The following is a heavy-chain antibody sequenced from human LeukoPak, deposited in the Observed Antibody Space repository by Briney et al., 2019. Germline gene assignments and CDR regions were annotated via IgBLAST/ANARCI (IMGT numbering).Heavy chain of an antibody. CDR1: GFSFSDYE. J-gene: IGHJ4*02. V-gene: IGHV3-48*03. Sequence: PGGSLRLSCAASGFSFSDYEMTWVRQAPGKGLEWVSHISNSDNTIYYADSVKGRFTIARDNAKNSLYLQMNSLRAEDTALYYCARWVATRFDLWGQGTLVTVSS. D-gene: IGHD5-12*01. CDR3: ARWVATRFDL. CDR2: ISNSDNTI.